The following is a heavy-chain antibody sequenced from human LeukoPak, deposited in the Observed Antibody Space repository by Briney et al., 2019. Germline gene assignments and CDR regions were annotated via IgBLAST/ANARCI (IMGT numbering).Heavy chain of an antibody. CDR3: AKDLMATIPGIFDY. V-gene: IGHV3-23*01. D-gene: IGHD5-24*01. CDR2: ISGSGGST. CDR1: GFAFTNYA. Sequence: PGGSLRLSCAASGFAFTNYAMSWVRQAPGKGLEWVSAISGSGGSTYYADSVKGRFTISRDNSKNTLYLQMNSLRAEDTAVYYCAKDLMATIPGIFDYWGQGTLVTVSS. J-gene: IGHJ4*02.